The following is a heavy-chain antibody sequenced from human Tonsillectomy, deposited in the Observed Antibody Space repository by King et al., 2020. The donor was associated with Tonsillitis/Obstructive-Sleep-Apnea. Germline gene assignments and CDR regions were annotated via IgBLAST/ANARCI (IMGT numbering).Heavy chain of an antibody. J-gene: IGHJ6*03. Sequence: VQLVESGAEVKKPGESLRISCKGSGYSFTNYWIDWVRQMPGKGLEWMGRIDPGDSYSNYSPSFQGHLTISVDKSISTAYLQWSSLRASDTALYYCARLDCSTTRCYGDFYYYYMDVWGKGTTVIVSS. CDR1: GYSFTNYW. CDR3: ARLDCSTTRCYGDFYYYYMDV. CDR2: IDPGDSYS. V-gene: IGHV5-10-1*01. D-gene: IGHD2-2*01.